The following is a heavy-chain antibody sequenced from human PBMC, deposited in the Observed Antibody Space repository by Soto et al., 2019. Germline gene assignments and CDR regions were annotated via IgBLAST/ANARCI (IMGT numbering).Heavy chain of an antibody. CDR3: TRHWNYDYGDFTLDY. J-gene: IGHJ4*02. CDR1: GFTFSGSA. D-gene: IGHD4-17*01. CDR2: IRSKANSYAT. Sequence: PGGSLRLSCAPSGFTFSGSAMHWVRQASEQGLEWVGRIRSKANSYATVYGESVKGRFTISRDDSINTAYLQMNSLKTEDTAVYYCTRHWNYDYGDFTLDYWGQGTLVTVSS. V-gene: IGHV3-73*01.